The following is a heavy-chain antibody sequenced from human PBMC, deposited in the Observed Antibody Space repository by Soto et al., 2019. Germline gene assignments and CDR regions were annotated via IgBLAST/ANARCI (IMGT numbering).Heavy chain of an antibody. J-gene: IGHJ4*02. D-gene: IGHD3-22*01. Sequence: SGPTLVNPTQTLTLTCTFSGFSLTTNRVAVGWIRQPPGKALEWLALIYGNDDKEYSPSLKSRLTIIKDTSKNQVALTVTNMDTVDTSTYYCAHGPYYYYDRSCYYFHWGQGTMVSVSS. CDR1: GFSLTTNRVA. CDR2: IYGNDDK. V-gene: IGHV2-5*01. CDR3: AHGPYYYYDRSCYYFH.